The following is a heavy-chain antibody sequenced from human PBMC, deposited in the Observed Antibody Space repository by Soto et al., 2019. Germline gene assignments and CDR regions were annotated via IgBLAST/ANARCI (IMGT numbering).Heavy chain of an antibody. V-gene: IGHV3-30-3*01. CDR2: ISSDVVNY. CDR3: ARGGAWTPEGLGY. D-gene: IGHD2-15*01. CDR1: GFTFSSFA. J-gene: IGHJ4*02. Sequence: QVQLVESGGGVVQPGRSLRLSCAASGFTFSSFAMHWVRQAPGKGLEWLAVISSDVVNYYYAESVKGRFTISRDNSKNTLYLQLNSLINEDTAVYYCARGGAWTPEGLGYWGQGTLVTVSS.